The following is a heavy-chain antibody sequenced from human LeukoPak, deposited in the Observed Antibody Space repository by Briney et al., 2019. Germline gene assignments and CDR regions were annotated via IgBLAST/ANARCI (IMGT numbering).Heavy chain of an antibody. CDR2: IDYSGTT. CDR1: GDSIRSGYY. D-gene: IGHD1-26*01. Sequence: SDTLSLTCAVSGDSIRSGYYWGWIRQPPGKGLEWIGSIDYSGTTHYNPSLKSRVTISVDTSKNQFSLTLSSVTAADTAVYYCARLGYSGSYYKGWYFDLGGRGTLVTVSS. J-gene: IGHJ2*01. CDR3: ARLGYSGSYYKGWYFDL. V-gene: IGHV4-38-2*01.